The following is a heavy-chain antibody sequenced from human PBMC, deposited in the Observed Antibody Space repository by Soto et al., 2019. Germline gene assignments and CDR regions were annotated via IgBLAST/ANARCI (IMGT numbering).Heavy chain of an antibody. CDR2: IYYSGST. Sequence: QVQLQESGPGLVKPSQTLSLTCTVSGGSISSGGYYWSWIRQHPGKGLEWIGYIYYSGSTYYNPSLKGRVXXSXDXXKNQFALKLSSVTAADTAVYYCARGSVVAATLFDYWGQGTLVTVSS. D-gene: IGHD2-15*01. J-gene: IGHJ4*02. V-gene: IGHV4-31*03. CDR3: ARGSVVAATLFDY. CDR1: GGSISSGGYY.